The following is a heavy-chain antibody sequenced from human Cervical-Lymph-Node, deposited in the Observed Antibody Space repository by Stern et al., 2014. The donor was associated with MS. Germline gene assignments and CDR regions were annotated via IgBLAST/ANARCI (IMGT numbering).Heavy chain of an antibody. CDR2: ISPIFGTT. J-gene: IGHJ3*02. D-gene: IGHD3-22*01. CDR1: GGTINSDA. CDR3: ARDYSDSSGFGAFDI. V-gene: IGHV1-69*01. Sequence: QVQLVQSGAEVKKPGSSVKVSCKASGGTINSDAFSWVRQAPGQGLEWMVGISPIFGTTNYAQKFQGRVTITADETTNTAFMELSSLRSEDSAVYYCARDYSDSSGFGAFDIWGQGTLVTVSS.